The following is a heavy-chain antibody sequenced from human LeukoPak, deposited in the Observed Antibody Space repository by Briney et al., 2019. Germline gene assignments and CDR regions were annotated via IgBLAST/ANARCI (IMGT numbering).Heavy chain of an antibody. V-gene: IGHV3-11*06. J-gene: IGHJ3*02. CDR3: ARVLRDAFDI. CDR1: GFTFSDHY. CDR2: ISSSSSYI. Sequence: GGSLRLSCAASGFTFSDHYLSWIRQAPGKGLEWVSSISSSSSYIYYADSVKGRFTISRDSAKNSLYLQMNSLRAEDTAVYYCARVLRDAFDIWGQGTMVTVSS.